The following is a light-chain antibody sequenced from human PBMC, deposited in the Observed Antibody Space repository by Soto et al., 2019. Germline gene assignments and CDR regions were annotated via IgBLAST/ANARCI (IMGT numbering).Light chain of an antibody. CDR2: LNSDGSH. J-gene: IGLJ2*01. V-gene: IGLV4-69*01. CDR3: QTWGTGIHPVG. CDR1: SGHSSYA. Sequence: QPVLTQSPSASASLGASVKLTCTLSSGHSSYAIAWHQQQPEKGPRYLMKLNSDGSHSKGDGIPDRFSGSSSGAERYLTISSLQSEGEADYYCQTWGTGIHPVGFGGGTKLTVL.